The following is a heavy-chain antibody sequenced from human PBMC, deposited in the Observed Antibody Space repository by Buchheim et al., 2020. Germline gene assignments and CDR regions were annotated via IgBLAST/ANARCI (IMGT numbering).Heavy chain of an antibody. V-gene: IGHV1-8*01. J-gene: IGHJ6*02. CDR2: MNPNSGNT. D-gene: IGHD1-26*01. CDR1: GYTFTSYD. CDR3: ARRIHRYSGSYYFTYYYGMDV. Sequence: QVQLVQSGAEVKKPGASVKVSCKASGYTFTSYDINWVRQATGQGLEWMGWMNPNSGNTGYAQKFQGRVTMTRNTSISTAYIELSSLRSEDTAVYYCARRIHRYSGSYYFTYYYGMDVWGQGTT.